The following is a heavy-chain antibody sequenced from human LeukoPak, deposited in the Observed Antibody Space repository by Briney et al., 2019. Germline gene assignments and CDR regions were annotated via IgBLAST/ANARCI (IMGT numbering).Heavy chain of an antibody. V-gene: IGHV3-20*04. Sequence: GGSLRLSCAASGFTFSSYAMTWVRQAPGKGLEWVSGNNWNGGSTGYADSVKGRFTISRDNAENCLYLQMNSLRAEDTALYYCARTRTSGGYSASDYWGQGTLVTVSS. CDR2: NNWNGGST. CDR3: ARTRTSGGYSASDY. J-gene: IGHJ4*02. CDR1: GFTFSSYA. D-gene: IGHD3-10*01.